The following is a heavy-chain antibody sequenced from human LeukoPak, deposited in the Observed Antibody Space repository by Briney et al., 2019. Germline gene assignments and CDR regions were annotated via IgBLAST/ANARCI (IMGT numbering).Heavy chain of an antibody. CDR2: IYYSGST. Sequence: SETLSLTCTVSGSSISSYYWSWIRQPPGKGLEWIGYIYYSGSTNYNPSLKSRVTISVDTSKNQFSLKLSSVTAADTAVYYCARGNVLRFLEWLLFDYWGQGTLVTVSS. D-gene: IGHD3-3*01. CDR1: GSSISSYY. V-gene: IGHV4-59*12. J-gene: IGHJ4*02. CDR3: ARGNVLRFLEWLLFDY.